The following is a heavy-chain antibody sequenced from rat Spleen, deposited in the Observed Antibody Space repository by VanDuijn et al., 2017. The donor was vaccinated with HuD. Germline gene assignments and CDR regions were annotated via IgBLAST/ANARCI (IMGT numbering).Heavy chain of an antibody. Sequence: EVQLVESGGGLVQPGRSLKRSCVASGFTFNNYWMTWIRQAPGKGLEWVASITNTGGSTYYPDTVKGRFTISRDNAKSTLYLQMNSLRSEDTATYYCTREGNSGYDYWGQGVMVTVSS. CDR2: ITNTGGST. V-gene: IGHV5-31*01. J-gene: IGHJ2*01. CDR3: TREGNSGYDY. D-gene: IGHD4-3*01. CDR1: GFTFNNYW.